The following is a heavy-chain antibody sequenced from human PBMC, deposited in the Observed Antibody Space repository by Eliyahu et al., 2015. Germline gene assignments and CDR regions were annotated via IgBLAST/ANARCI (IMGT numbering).Heavy chain of an antibody. CDR2: ISYDGSNK. CDR3: AKLMYSSSSWEGAPIDY. D-gene: IGHD6-6*01. J-gene: IGHJ4*02. V-gene: IGHV3-30*18. CDR1: GFTFSSXG. Sequence: QVQLVESGGGVVQPGRSLRLSCAASGFTFSSXGMPWVRQAPGKGLGWVAVISYDGSNKYYADSVKGRCTISRDNSKNTLYLQMNSLRAEDTAVYYCAKLMYSSSSWEGAPIDYWGQGTLVTVSS.